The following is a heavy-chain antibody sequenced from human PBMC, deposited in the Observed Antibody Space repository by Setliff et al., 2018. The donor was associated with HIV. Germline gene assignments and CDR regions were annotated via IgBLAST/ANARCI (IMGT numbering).Heavy chain of an antibody. V-gene: IGHV1-18*01. Sequence: ASVKVSCKASGYTFTSYGISWVRQAPGQGLKWMGWISVHNGNANYAQNLQGRVTMTTDTSTRTAYMELRSLRSDDTAVYYCAGVTGMTTYAFEMWGQGTMVTVSS. CDR2: ISVHNGNA. CDR1: GYTFTSYG. D-gene: IGHD3-16*01. CDR3: AGVTGMTTYAFEM. J-gene: IGHJ3*02.